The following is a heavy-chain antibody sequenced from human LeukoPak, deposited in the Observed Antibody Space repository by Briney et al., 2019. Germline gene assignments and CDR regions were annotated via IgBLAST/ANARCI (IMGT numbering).Heavy chain of an antibody. V-gene: IGHV4-39*01. CDR1: GGTMRGSRDYY. Sequence: SETLSLTCSVSGGTMRGSRDYYWAWIRQAPGKGLEWIGHVFYSGRDDCNPSLRGRVTISADTSKNRFSLQLTSVTPADTAVYYCARHVDGYNFGLPRYYFDFWGQGALVTVS. D-gene: IGHD3-9*01. J-gene: IGHJ4*02. CDR3: ARHVDGYNFGLPRYYFDF. CDR2: VFYSGRD.